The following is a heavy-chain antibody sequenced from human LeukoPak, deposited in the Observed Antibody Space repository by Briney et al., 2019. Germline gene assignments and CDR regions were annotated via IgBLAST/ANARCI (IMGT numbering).Heavy chain of an antibody. J-gene: IGHJ6*02. Sequence: PGGSLRLSCAASGFTFSSYAMSWVRQAPGKGLEWVSAISGSGGSTYYADSVKGRFTISRDNAKNPLYLQMNSLRAEDTAVYYCARDGVVISYFYYGMDVWGQGTTVTVSS. D-gene: IGHD4-23*01. CDR2: ISGSGGST. V-gene: IGHV3-23*01. CDR3: ARDGVVISYFYYGMDV. CDR1: GFTFSSYA.